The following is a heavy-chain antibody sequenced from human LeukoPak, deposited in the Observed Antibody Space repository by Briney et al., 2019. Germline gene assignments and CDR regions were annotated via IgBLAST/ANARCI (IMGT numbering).Heavy chain of an antibody. J-gene: IGHJ5*02. CDR2: ISAYNGNT. V-gene: IGHV1-18*01. D-gene: IGHD2-2*01. Sequence: ASVKVSCKASGYTFTSYGISWVRQAPGQGLEWMGWISAYNGNTNYAQKLQGRVTMTTDTSTSTAYVEPRSLRSDDTAVYYCARDRCSSTSCYYFRFDPWGQGTLVTVSS. CDR1: GYTFTSYG. CDR3: ARDRCSSTSCYYFRFDP.